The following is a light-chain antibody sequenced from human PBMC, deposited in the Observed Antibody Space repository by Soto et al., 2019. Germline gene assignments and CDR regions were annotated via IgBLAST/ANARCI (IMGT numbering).Light chain of an antibody. J-gene: IGKJ1*01. CDR3: LQTYTSLTWT. Sequence: DIQMTQSPSSLSASVGDRLTITCRSNQSITSYLNWFQQKPGKAPNLLIHAASSLQSGVPSRFSGSGSGTDFTLTISSLQPEDFATYYCLQTYTSLTWTFGQGTKVDIK. V-gene: IGKV1-39*01. CDR2: AAS. CDR1: QSITSY.